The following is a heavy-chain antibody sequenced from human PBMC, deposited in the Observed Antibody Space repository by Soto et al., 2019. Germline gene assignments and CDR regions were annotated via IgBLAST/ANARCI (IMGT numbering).Heavy chain of an antibody. Sequence: EVQLVDSGGGLVQPGGSLRLSCATSGFIFSNYVMSWVRQAPGKGLEWVSSISDSGGTSYCADSVKGRFTISRDNSKNTLYLQMSSLRAEDTAIYYCAKRPRALLTFDYWGQGTLVTVSS. CDR3: AKRPRALLTFDY. D-gene: IGHD1-26*01. V-gene: IGHV3-23*04. J-gene: IGHJ4*02. CDR2: ISDSGGTS. CDR1: GFIFSNYV.